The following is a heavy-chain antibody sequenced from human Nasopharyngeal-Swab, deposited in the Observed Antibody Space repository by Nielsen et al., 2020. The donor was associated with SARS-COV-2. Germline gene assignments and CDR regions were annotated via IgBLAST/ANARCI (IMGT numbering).Heavy chain of an antibody. CDR3: ARVIAVAGTDAFDI. CDR1: GYSFTSYW. CDR2: IYPGDSDT. V-gene: IGHV5-51*01. D-gene: IGHD6-19*01. J-gene: IGHJ3*02. Sequence: KVSCKGSGYSFTSYWIGWVRQMPGKGLEWMGIIYPGDSDTRYSPSFQGQVTISADKSISTAYLQWSSLKASDTAMYYCARVIAVAGTDAFDIWGQGTMVTVSS.